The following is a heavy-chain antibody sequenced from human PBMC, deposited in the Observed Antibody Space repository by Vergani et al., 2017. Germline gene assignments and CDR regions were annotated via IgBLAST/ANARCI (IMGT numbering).Heavy chain of an antibody. V-gene: IGHV4-59*01. D-gene: IGHD2-2*03. CDR2: IYYSGST. Sequence: QVQLQESGPGLVKPSETLSLTCTVSGGSISSYYWSWIRQPPGKGLEWIGYIYYSGSTNYNPSLKSRVTISVDTSKNQFSLKLSSVTAADTAVSYCASGAWGGYCSSTSCSYLLYYYYGMDVWGQGTTVTVSS. CDR3: ASGAWGGYCSSTSCSYLLYYYYGMDV. J-gene: IGHJ6*02. CDR1: GGSISSYY.